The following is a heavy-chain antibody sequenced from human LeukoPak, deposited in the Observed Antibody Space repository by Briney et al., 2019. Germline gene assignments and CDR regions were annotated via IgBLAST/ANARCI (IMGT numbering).Heavy chain of an antibody. D-gene: IGHD2-2*01. CDR2: IYSGGST. Sequence: GGSLRPSCAASGLTVSSNYMSWVRQAPGKGLEWVSVIYSGGSTYYADSVRGRFTISRDNSKNTLYLQMNSLRAEDTAVYYCARWGCSSTSCYDLDAFDIWGQGTMVTVSS. J-gene: IGHJ3*02. CDR1: GLTVSSNY. CDR3: ARWGCSSTSCYDLDAFDI. V-gene: IGHV3-66*01.